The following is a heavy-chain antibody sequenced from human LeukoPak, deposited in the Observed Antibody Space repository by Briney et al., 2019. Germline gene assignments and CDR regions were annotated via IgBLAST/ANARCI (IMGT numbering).Heavy chain of an antibody. Sequence: GAPVKVSCKASGYTFASYDINWVRQATGQGLEWMGWMNPNSGNTGYAQKFQGRVTITRNTSISTAYMELSSLRSEDTAVYYCAREPHYYYYMDVWGKGTTVTVSS. CDR3: AREPHYYYYMDV. D-gene: IGHD1-14*01. CDR2: MNPNSGNT. J-gene: IGHJ6*03. V-gene: IGHV1-8*03. CDR1: GYTFASYD.